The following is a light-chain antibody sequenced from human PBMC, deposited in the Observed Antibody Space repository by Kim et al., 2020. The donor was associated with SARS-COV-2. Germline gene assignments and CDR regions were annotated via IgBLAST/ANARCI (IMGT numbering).Light chain of an antibody. CDR2: KDN. CDR3: AAWHDSLNGPV. CDR1: SSNIGSNP. Sequence: QSALTQSPSASGTPGQRVTISCSGSSSNIGSNPVSWYQQLPGTAPKLLIFKDNQRPSGVPDRFSGSKSGTSASLAISGLQSEDEANYYCAAWHDSLNGPVFGGGTQLPVL. J-gene: IGLJ3*02. V-gene: IGLV1-44*01.